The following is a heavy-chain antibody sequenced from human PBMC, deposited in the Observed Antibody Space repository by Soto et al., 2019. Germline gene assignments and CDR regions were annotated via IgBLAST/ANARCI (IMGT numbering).Heavy chain of an antibody. D-gene: IGHD3-10*01. Sequence: PSETLSLTCTFSGCSIYNHYWSWVRQPPGKGLEWIGYIYYTGGTNYNPSLKSRLTISVDTSKNQFSLNLSSVTAADTAVYFCARRPLVRGIIPYYFDSWGQGTLVTAPQ. CDR1: GCSIYNHY. J-gene: IGHJ4*02. CDR3: ARRPLVRGIIPYYFDS. CDR2: IYYTGGT. V-gene: IGHV4-59*08.